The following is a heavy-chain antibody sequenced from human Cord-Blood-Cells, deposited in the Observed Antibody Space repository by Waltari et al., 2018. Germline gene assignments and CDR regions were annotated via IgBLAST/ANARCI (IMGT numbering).Heavy chain of an antibody. CDR3: ARVGGSVSYYTCFDP. J-gene: IGHJ5*02. Sequence: QLQLQVSGPGLVKHSETLSLTCTVSGGSISSSSSYWGWIRQPPGKGLEWFGSIYYSGSTNYNPPLKRRVTISGVTSENHFSLRLSSVTAAVTAVYYCARVGGSVSYYTCFDPWGQGTLVTVAS. V-gene: IGHV4-39*02. CDR2: IYYSGST. CDR1: GGSISSSSSY. D-gene: IGHD3-10*01.